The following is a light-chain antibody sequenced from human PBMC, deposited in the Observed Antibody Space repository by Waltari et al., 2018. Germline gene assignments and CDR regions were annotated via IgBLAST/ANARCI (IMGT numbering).Light chain of an antibody. CDR3: QQYYSTPPT. V-gene: IGKV4-1*01. J-gene: IGKJ2*01. CDR2: WAS. CDR1: QSVLYSSNNKNY. Sequence: DIVMTPSPDSLAVSLGERATIHCKSSQSVLYSSNNKNYLAWYQQKPGQPPKLLIYWASTRESGVPDRFSGSGSGTDFTLTISSLQAEDVAVYYCQQYYSTPPTFGQGTKLEIK.